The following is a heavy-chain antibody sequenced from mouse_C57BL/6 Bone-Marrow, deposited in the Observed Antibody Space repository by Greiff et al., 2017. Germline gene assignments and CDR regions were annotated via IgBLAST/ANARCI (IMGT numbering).Heavy chain of an antibody. V-gene: IGHV1-52*01. Sequence: QVQLQQPGAELVRPGSSVKLSCKASGYTFTSYWMHWVKQRPIQGLEWIGNIDPSDSETHYNQKFKDKATLTVDKSSSTAYMQLSSLTSEDSAVYDWARPLFTTVVAPWGVWGTGTTVTVAS. D-gene: IGHD1-1*01. J-gene: IGHJ1*03. CDR1: GYTFTSYW. CDR2: IDPSDSET. CDR3: ARPLFTTVVAPWGV.